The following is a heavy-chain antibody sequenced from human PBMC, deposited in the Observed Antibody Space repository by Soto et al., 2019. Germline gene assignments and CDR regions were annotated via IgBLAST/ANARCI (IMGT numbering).Heavy chain of an antibody. CDR3: AKAWGIDY. V-gene: IGHV3-23*01. CDR1: GFTFSSYT. CDR2: ISGSGSST. Sequence: EVQLLESGGGLVEPGGSRRLSCAASGFTFSSYTMSWVRQAPGKGLEWVSTISGSGSSTYSADSVKGRFTISRDNSKNTLYLKMNSLRVEDTDIYYCAKAWGIDYWGQGTLVTVSS. J-gene: IGHJ4*02. D-gene: IGHD7-27*01.